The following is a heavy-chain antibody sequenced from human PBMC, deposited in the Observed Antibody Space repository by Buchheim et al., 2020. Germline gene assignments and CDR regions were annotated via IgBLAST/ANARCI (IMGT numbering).Heavy chain of an antibody. CDR2: INSDGSDT. V-gene: IGHV3-74*01. Sequence: EVQLVESGGGLVQPGGSLRLSCAASGFTFSSYRMHWVRQAPGKGLVWVSHINSDGSDTTYADSVRGRSTISRDNAKKHAYLQMNSLRADDTAVYYCTTGDPYHFDYWGQGTL. CDR3: TTGDPYHFDY. CDR1: GFTFSSYR. D-gene: IGHD2-21*01. J-gene: IGHJ4*02.